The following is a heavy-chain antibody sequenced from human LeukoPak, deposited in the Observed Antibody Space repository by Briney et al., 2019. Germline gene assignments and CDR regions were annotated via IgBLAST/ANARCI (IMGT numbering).Heavy chain of an antibody. CDR2: IYSGAST. V-gene: IGHV3-53*01. CDR3: ARLAYGDYVGAFDI. J-gene: IGHJ3*02. Sequence: GGSLTLSCAASGFTVSSNYMIWVRHAPGKELEWVSFIYSGASTYYADSVKGRFTISRDNSKTTLYLQMNSLRAEDTAVYYCARLAYGDYVGAFDIWGQGTMVTVSS. CDR1: GFTVSSNY. D-gene: IGHD4-17*01.